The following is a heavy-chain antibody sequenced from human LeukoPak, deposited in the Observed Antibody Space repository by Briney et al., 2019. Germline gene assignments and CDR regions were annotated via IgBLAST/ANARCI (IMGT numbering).Heavy chain of an antibody. Sequence: GGSLRLSCAASGFTFDDYAMHWVRQAPVKGLEWVSGISWNSGSIGYADSVKGRFTISRDNAKNSLYLQMNSLRAEDTALYYCAKASLEQQLVACVDYWGQGTLVTVSS. V-gene: IGHV3-9*01. D-gene: IGHD6-13*01. CDR1: GFTFDDYA. CDR2: ISWNSGSI. J-gene: IGHJ4*02. CDR3: AKASLEQQLVACVDY.